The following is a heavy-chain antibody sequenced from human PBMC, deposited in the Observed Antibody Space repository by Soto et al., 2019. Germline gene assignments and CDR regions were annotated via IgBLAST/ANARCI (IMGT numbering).Heavy chain of an antibody. CDR3: ARDHYYGDYTPLGY. CDR2: INPNSGGT. CDR1: GYTFTGYY. Sequence: ASVKVSCKASGYTFTGYYMHWVRQAPGQGLEWMGWINPNSGGTNYAQKFQGRVTMTRDTSVSTAYMELSRLRSDDTAVYYCARDHYYGDYTPLGYWGQGTLVTVSS. J-gene: IGHJ4*02. V-gene: IGHV1-2*02. D-gene: IGHD4-17*01.